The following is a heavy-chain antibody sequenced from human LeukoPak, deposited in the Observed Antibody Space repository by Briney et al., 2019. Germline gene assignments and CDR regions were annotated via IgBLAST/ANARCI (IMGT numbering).Heavy chain of an antibody. J-gene: IGHJ3*02. V-gene: IGHV4-39*01. Sequence: SSETLSLTCTVSGGSISSSSYYWGWIRQPPGKGLEWIGSIYYSGCTYHNPSLKSRVTISVDTSKNQFSLKLSSVTAADTAMYYCARQDIVGAIDAFDIWGQGTMVTVSS. D-gene: IGHD5-12*01. CDR2: IYYSGCT. CDR1: GGSISSSSYY. CDR3: ARQDIVGAIDAFDI.